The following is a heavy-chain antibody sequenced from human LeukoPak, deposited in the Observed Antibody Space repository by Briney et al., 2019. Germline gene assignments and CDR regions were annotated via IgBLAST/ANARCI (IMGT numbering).Heavy chain of an antibody. Sequence: PSETLSLTCTVPGGSISNYYCSWIPQPPGKGLEWIGYIYDSGKTNYNPSLKSRFTISVNTSKNQFSLKLRSVTAADTSLYYCAIGYHTNWFDPGGEGTLLTV. CDR2: IYDSGKT. J-gene: IGHJ5*02. V-gene: IGHV4-59*01. CDR1: GGSISNYY. D-gene: IGHD2-2*01. CDR3: AIGYHTNWFDP.